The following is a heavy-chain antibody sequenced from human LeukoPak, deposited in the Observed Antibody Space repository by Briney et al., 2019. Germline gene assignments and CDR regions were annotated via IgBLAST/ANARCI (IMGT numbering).Heavy chain of an antibody. Sequence: GRSLRLSCAASGFTFSSYSMNWVRQAPGKGLEWVSYISSSSSTIYYADSVKGRFTISRDNAKNSLYLQMNSLRDEDTAVYYCARTYCSGGSCYSVDYWGQGTLVTVSS. CDR1: GFTFSSYS. D-gene: IGHD2-15*01. CDR2: ISSSSSTI. CDR3: ARTYCSGGSCYSVDY. V-gene: IGHV3-48*02. J-gene: IGHJ4*02.